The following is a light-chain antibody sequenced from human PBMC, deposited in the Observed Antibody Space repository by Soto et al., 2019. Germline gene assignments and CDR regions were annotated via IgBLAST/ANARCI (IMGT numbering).Light chain of an antibody. J-gene: IGLJ3*02. V-gene: IGLV2-14*01. CDR3: SSYTSSSTLVV. CDR2: DVS. Sequence: QAVVTQPASVSGSPGQSITISCTGTSSDVGGYNYVSWYQQHPGKAPKLIIYDVSNRPSGVSNRFSGSKSGNTASLTISGLQAEDEADYYCSSYTSSSTLVVFGGGTKLTVL. CDR1: SSDVGGYNY.